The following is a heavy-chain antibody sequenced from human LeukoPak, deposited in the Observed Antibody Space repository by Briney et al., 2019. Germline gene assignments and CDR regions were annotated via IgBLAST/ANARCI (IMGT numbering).Heavy chain of an antibody. Sequence: GGSLRLSCAASGFTFSSYAMSWVRQAPGKGLEWVSAISGSGGSTYYADSVKGRFTISRDNSKNTLYLQMDSVRVEDTAVYYCAKSGAARAPFDYWGQGALVTVSS. CDR2: ISGSGGST. D-gene: IGHD6-6*01. CDR3: AKSGAARAPFDY. CDR1: GFTFSSYA. V-gene: IGHV3-23*01. J-gene: IGHJ4*02.